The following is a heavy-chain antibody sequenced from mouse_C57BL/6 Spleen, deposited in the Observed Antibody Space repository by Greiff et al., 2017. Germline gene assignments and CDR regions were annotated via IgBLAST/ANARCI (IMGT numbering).Heavy chain of an antibody. CDR1: GFTFSSYG. Sequence: DVMLVESGGDLVKPGGSLKLSCAASGFTFSSYGMSWVRQTPDKRLEWVATISSGGSYTYYPDSVKGRFTISRDNAKNTLYLQMSSLKSEDTAMYYCARQRGVDYWGQGTSVTVSS. CDR2: ISSGGSYT. J-gene: IGHJ4*01. V-gene: IGHV5-6*02. CDR3: ARQRGVDY.